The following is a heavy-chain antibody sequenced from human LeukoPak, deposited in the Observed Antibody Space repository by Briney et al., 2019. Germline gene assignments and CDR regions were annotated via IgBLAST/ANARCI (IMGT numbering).Heavy chain of an antibody. J-gene: IGHJ5*02. Sequence: PGGSLRLSCAASGFTFSSYSMNWVRQAPGKGLEWVSSISSSSSYIYYADSVKGRFTISRDNSKNTLYLQMNSLRAEDTAVYYCARGMGSASTLIPAARLGWFDPWGQGTLVTVSS. CDR1: GFTFSSYS. D-gene: IGHD2-2*01. CDR3: ARGMGSASTLIPAARLGWFDP. CDR2: ISSSSSYI. V-gene: IGHV3-21*01.